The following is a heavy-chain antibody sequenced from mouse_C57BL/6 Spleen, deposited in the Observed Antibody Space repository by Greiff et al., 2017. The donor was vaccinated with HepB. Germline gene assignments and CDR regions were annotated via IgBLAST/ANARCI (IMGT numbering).Heavy chain of an antibody. D-gene: IGHD1-1*01. V-gene: IGHV1-80*01. J-gene: IGHJ2*01. CDR2: IYPGDGDT. CDR1: GYAFSSYW. CDR3: ARSGITTVVATGYFDY. Sequence: QVQLQQSGAELVKPGASVKISCKASGYAFSSYWMNWVKQRPGKGLEWIGQIYPGDGDTNYNGKFKGKATLTADNSSSTAYMQLSSLTSEDSAVYFCARSGITTVVATGYFDYWGQGTTLTVSS.